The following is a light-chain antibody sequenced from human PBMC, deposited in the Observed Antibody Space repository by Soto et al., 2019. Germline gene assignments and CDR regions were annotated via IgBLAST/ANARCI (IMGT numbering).Light chain of an antibody. CDR1: QSIDSY. CDR3: QQIYSAPLT. Sequence: DIQMTQSPSSLSASVGDRLTITCRASQSIDSYLNWYQQKPGKAPKLLIYAASSLQSGVPSRFSGSGSETEFTLSISSLQPEDFATYFCQQIYSAPLTFGGGTKVDIK. CDR2: AAS. V-gene: IGKV1-39*01. J-gene: IGKJ4*01.